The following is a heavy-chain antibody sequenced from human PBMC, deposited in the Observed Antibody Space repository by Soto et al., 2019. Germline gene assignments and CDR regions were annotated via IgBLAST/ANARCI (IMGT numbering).Heavy chain of an antibody. Sequence: PGGSLRLSCAASGFTFSSYGMHWVRQAPGKGLEWVAVISYDGSNKYYADSVKGRFTISRDNSKNTLYLQMNSLRAEDTAVYYCAKDLVVATTRGVFDYWGQGTLVTVS. CDR1: GFTFSSYG. CDR3: AKDLVVATTRGVFDY. J-gene: IGHJ4*02. D-gene: IGHD5-12*01. V-gene: IGHV3-30*18. CDR2: ISYDGSNK.